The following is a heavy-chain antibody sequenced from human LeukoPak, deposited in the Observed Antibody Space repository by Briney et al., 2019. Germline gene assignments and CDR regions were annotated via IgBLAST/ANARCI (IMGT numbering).Heavy chain of an antibody. J-gene: IGHJ4*02. D-gene: IGHD3-3*01. V-gene: IGHV4-39*01. CDR3: ARRPKQPGFWSGCVDY. CDR2: IHQSGAT. Sequence: SETLSLTCTVAGASISSTSHNWDWIRQPPGKGLESIGSIHQSGATCYNPSLESRVTMSLDTSKNRFSLKLTSVTAADTAVYYCARRPKQPGFWSGCVDYWGQGILVTVSS. CDR1: GASISSTSHN.